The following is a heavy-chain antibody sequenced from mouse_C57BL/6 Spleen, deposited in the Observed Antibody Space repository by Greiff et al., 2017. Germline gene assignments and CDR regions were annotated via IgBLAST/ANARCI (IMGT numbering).Heavy chain of an antibody. D-gene: IGHD2-3*01. CDR2: IRLKSDNYAT. CDR3: TGGDGYYVPYAMDY. V-gene: IGHV6-3*01. J-gene: IGHJ4*01. Sequence: EVKLMESGGGLVQPGGSMKLSCVASGFTFSNYWMNWVRQSPEKGLEWVAQIRLKSDNYATHYAESVKGRFTISRDDSKSSVYLQMNNLRAEDTGIYYCTGGDGYYVPYAMDYWGQGTSVTVSS. CDR1: GFTFSNYW.